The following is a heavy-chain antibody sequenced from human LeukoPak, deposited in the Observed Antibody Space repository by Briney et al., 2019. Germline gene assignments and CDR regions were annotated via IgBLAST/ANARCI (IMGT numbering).Heavy chain of an antibody. Sequence: GGSLRLSCAASGFTFSSYGMHWVRQAPGKGLEWVAFIRYDGSNKYYADSVKGRFTISRDNSKNTLYLQMNSLRAEDTAVYYCANGYYYDSSGYFTKDAFDIWGQGTMVTVSS. V-gene: IGHV3-30*02. J-gene: IGHJ3*02. CDR1: GFTFSSYG. CDR2: IRYDGSNK. D-gene: IGHD3-22*01. CDR3: ANGYYYDSSGYFTKDAFDI.